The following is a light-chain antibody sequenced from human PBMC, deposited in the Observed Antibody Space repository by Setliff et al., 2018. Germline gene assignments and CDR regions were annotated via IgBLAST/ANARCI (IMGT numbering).Light chain of an antibody. CDR1: QSISSY. J-gene: IGKJ4*01. Sequence: DIQMTQSPSSLSASVGDRVTITCRASQSISSYLNWYQQKPGKAPKLLIYAASSLQSEVPSRFSGSGSGTDFTLTISSLQPEDFATYYCQQSYSTQLTFGGGTKVDIK. CDR3: QQSYSTQLT. CDR2: AAS. V-gene: IGKV1-39*01.